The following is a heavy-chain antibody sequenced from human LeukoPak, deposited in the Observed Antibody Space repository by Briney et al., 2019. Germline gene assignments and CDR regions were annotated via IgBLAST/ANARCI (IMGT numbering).Heavy chain of an antibody. CDR2: INPSGGST. CDR3: ARSLGNLMVHARVFDY. V-gene: IGHV1-46*01. D-gene: IGHD2-8*01. CDR1: GYTFTSYY. Sequence: ASVKVSCKASGYTFTSYYMHWVRQAPGQGLEWMGIINPSGGSTSYAQKFQGRVTMTRDTSTSTVYMELSSLRSEDTAVYYCARSLGNLMVHARVFDYWGQGTLVTVSS. J-gene: IGHJ4*02.